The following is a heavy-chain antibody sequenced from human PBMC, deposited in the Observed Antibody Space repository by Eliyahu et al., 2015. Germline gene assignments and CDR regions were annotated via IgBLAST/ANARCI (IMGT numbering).Heavy chain of an antibody. Sequence: QVQLVQSGAEVKKPGASVKVSCKASGXTFTGYYMHWVGQAPGQGLEWMGWINPNSGGTNYAQKFQGWVTMTRDTSISTAYMELSRLRSDDTAVYYCARAGVVHKYDFWSGYYNGLFDYWGQGTLVTVSS. J-gene: IGHJ4*02. CDR2: INPNSGGT. D-gene: IGHD3-3*01. CDR1: GXTFTGYY. CDR3: ARAGVVHKYDFWSGYYNGLFDY. V-gene: IGHV1-2*04.